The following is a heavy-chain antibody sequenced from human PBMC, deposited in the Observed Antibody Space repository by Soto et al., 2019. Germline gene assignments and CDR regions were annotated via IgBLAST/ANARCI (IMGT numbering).Heavy chain of an antibody. Sequence: LSCAASGFTFSSYAMSWVRQAPGKGLEWVSTISGSGGSTYSADSVKGRFTISRDNSKNTLYLQMNSLRAEDTAVYYCAKGQSGWYAPFDYWGQGTLVTVSS. CDR2: ISGSGGST. D-gene: IGHD6-19*01. CDR3: AKGQSGWYAPFDY. J-gene: IGHJ4*02. V-gene: IGHV3-23*01. CDR1: GFTFSSYA.